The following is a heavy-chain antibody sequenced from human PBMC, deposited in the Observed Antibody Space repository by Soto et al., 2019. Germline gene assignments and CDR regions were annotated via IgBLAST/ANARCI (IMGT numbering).Heavy chain of an antibody. J-gene: IGHJ6*02. D-gene: IGHD2-15*01. Sequence: GASVKVSCKASGGTFSSYAINWVRQPPGQGLEWMGGIIPIFGTANYAQKFQGRVTITADESTSTAYMELSSLRSEDTAVYYCARGSGGSSYYYYGMDVWGQGTTVTVSS. CDR1: GGTFSSYA. CDR2: IIPIFGTA. CDR3: ARGSGGSSYYYYGMDV. V-gene: IGHV1-69*13.